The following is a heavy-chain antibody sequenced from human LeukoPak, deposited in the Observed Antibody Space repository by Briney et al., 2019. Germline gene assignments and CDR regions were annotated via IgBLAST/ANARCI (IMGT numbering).Heavy chain of an antibody. CDR3: ATDRRYYDSSGYTTVEFDY. CDR1: GYTLTELS. V-gene: IGHV1-24*01. D-gene: IGHD3-22*01. CDR2: FDPEDGET. Sequence: ASVKVSCKVSGYTLTELSMHWVRQAPGKGLEWMRGFDPEDGETIYAQKFQGRVTMTEDTSTDTAYMELSSLRSEDTAVYYCATDRRYYDSSGYTTVEFDYWGQGTLVTVSS. J-gene: IGHJ4*02.